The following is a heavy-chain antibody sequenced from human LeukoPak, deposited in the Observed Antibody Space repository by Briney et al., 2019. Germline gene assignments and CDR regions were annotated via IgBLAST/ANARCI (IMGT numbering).Heavy chain of an antibody. V-gene: IGHV4-4*02. CDR2: INHSGST. D-gene: IGHD3-9*01. CDR1: GGSISSSNW. CDR3: ARVTGYMIEDYFDY. Sequence: PSGTLSLTCAVSGGSISSSNWWSWVRQPPGKGLEWIGEINHSGSTNYNPSLKSRVTISVDTSKNQFSLKLSSVTAADTAVYYCARVTGYMIEDYFDYWGQGILVTVSS. J-gene: IGHJ4*02.